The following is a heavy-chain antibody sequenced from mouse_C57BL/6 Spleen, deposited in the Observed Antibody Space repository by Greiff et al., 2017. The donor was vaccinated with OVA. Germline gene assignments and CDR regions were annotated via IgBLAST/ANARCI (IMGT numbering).Heavy chain of an antibody. CDR1: GFTFSSYA. Sequence: EVNVVESGGGLVKPGGSLKLSCAASGFTFSSYAMSWVRQTPEKRLEWVATISDGGSYTYYPDNVKGRFTISRDNAKNNLYLQMSHLKSEDTAMYYCAREGYYGSRYFDVWGTGTTVTVSS. J-gene: IGHJ1*03. V-gene: IGHV5-4*01. CDR3: AREGYYGSRYFDV. D-gene: IGHD1-1*01. CDR2: ISDGGSYT.